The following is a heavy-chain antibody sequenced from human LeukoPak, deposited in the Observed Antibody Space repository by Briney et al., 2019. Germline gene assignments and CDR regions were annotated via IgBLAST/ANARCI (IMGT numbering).Heavy chain of an antibody. Sequence: PSQTLSLTCTVSGGSISSGSYYWSWIRQPAGKGLEWIGRIYTGGSTNYNPSLKSRVTISVDTSKNQFSLKLSSVTAADTTVYYCARVGYSSGWYGYWYFDLWGRGTLVTVSS. D-gene: IGHD6-19*01. CDR1: GGSISSGSYY. V-gene: IGHV4-61*02. J-gene: IGHJ2*01. CDR3: ARVGYSSGWYGYWYFDL. CDR2: IYTGGST.